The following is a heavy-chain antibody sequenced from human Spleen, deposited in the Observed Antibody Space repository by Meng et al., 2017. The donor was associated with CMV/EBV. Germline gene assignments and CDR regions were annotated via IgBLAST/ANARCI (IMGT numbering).Heavy chain of an antibody. CDR2: ISGRADMT. CDR1: GFTFSDYY. J-gene: IGHJ4*02. Sequence: GGSLRLSCAASGFTFSDYYMSWIRQAPGKGLEWVSGISGRADMTYYADSVKGRFTISRDNSKNTLYLQMNSLRAEDTAVYYCAKRAGGPDYWGQGTLVTVSS. V-gene: IGHV3-23*01. D-gene: IGHD3-10*01. CDR3: AKRAGGPDY.